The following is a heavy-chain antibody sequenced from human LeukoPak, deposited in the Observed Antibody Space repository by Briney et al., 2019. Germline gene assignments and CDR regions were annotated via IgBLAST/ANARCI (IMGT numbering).Heavy chain of an antibody. CDR1: GFTFSDFY. Sequence: GGSLRLSCAASGFTFSDFYMSWLREAPGKGVEWVSYISGGSSPIYYADSLQGRFTVSRDNAKNSLYPLMNSLRAEDTAVYYCARRRSGRNFDFWGQGTLVTVSS. V-gene: IGHV3-11*01. CDR3: ARRRSGRNFDF. J-gene: IGHJ4*02. D-gene: IGHD2-15*01. CDR2: ISGGSSPI.